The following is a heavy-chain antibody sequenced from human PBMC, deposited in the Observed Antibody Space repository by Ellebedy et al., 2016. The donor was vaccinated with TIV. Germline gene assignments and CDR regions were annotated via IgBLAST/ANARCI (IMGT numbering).Heavy chain of an antibody. J-gene: IGHJ3*02. CDR3: ATPLAPYYYDSSGYKEHDAVDI. CDR1: GETLSSYA. D-gene: IGHD3-22*01. CDR2: LNTKTGDP. Sequence: AASVKVSCKASGETLSSYAINWVRQAPGQGLEWMGWLNTKTGDPTYAQDFRGRLVFSWDTSVSTAYLQISSLKAEDTAVYYCATPLAPYYYDSSGYKEHDAVDIWGQGTMVTVSS. V-gene: IGHV7-4-1*02.